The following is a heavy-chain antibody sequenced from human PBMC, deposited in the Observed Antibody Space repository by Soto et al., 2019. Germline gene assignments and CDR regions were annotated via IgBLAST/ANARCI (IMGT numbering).Heavy chain of an antibody. CDR2: ISSSSSTI. CDR3: ARPYCSSTTCYLYFQY. CDR1: GFTFSSYS. J-gene: IGHJ1*01. Sequence: GGSLRLSCAASGFTFSSYSMNWVLQAPGKGLEWVSYISSSSSTIYYADSVKGRFTISRDNAKNSLYLQMNSLRAEDTAVYYCARPYCSSTTCYLYFQYWGQGTLVTVSS. V-gene: IGHV3-48*01. D-gene: IGHD2-2*01.